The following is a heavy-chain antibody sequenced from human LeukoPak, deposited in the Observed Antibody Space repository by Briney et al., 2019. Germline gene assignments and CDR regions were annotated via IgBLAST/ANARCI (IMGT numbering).Heavy chain of an antibody. D-gene: IGHD6-19*01. Sequence: GGSLRLSCAASGFTFSNYGMHWVRQAPGKGLEWAAVISYDGSEIHYVDSVKGRFTISRDNSKNTVYLQMNSLRGEDTAVYYCAKDRGVAGTMADWGQGTLVTVSS. CDR3: AKDRGVAGTMAD. CDR1: GFTFSNYG. V-gene: IGHV3-30*18. J-gene: IGHJ4*02. CDR2: ISYDGSEI.